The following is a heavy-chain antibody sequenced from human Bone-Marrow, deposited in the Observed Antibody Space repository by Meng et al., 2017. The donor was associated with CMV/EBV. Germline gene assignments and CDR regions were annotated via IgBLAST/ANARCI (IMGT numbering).Heavy chain of an antibody. CDR1: GGSVSSGTYY. J-gene: IGHJ6*02. V-gene: IGHV4-61*01. CDR2: IYYSGST. Sequence: SEPLSLTCTVSGGSVSSGTYYWNWIRQPPGKGLEWIAYIYYSGSTNYNPSLKSRVTISIDTSKKQFSLRLSSVTAADTAVYYCTRGARVYGMDVWGQGTAVTVSS. CDR3: TRGARVYGMDV.